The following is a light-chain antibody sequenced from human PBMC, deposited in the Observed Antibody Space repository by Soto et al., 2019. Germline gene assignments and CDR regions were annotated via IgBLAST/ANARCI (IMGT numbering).Light chain of an antibody. J-gene: IGKJ3*01. CDR1: QSISSY. Sequence: EIVLTQSPATLYLSPGERATLSCRASQSISSYLAWYQQKPDQAPRLLIYDASNRATGIPARFSGSGSGTDYTLTISSLVPEDFAVYYCHQRSTWPFTFGPGTKVDI. CDR2: DAS. CDR3: HQRSTWPFT. V-gene: IGKV3-11*01.